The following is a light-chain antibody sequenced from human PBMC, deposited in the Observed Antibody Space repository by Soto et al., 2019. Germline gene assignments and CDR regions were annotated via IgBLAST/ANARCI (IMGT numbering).Light chain of an antibody. CDR1: SSDVGGYNY. Sequence: QSALTQPASVSGSPGQSITISCTGTSSDVGGYNYVSWYQQHPGNAPKLMLYDVSNRPSGVSNRFAGSKSGNTASLTISGLQAEDEADYYCCAYTRRSTLVVFGGGTKLTVL. J-gene: IGLJ2*01. V-gene: IGLV2-14*01. CDR3: CAYTRRSTLVV. CDR2: DVS.